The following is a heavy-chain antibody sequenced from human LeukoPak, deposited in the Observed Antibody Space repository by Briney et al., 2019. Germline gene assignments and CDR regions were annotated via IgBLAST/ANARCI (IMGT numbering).Heavy chain of an antibody. Sequence: SETLSLTCAVYGGSFSGYYWSWIRQPPGKGLEWIGEINHSGSTNYNPSLKSRVTISVDTSKNQFSLKLSSVTAADTAVYYCARQYYYGSGSYYNVVYNYFDYWGQGTLVTVSS. J-gene: IGHJ4*02. CDR1: GGSFSGYY. D-gene: IGHD3-10*01. CDR2: INHSGST. V-gene: IGHV4-34*01. CDR3: ARQYYYGSGSYYNVVYNYFDY.